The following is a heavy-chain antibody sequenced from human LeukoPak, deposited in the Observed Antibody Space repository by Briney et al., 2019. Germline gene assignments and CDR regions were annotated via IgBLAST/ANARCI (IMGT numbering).Heavy chain of an antibody. J-gene: IGHJ4*02. Sequence: GASLKVSCKASGYTFTNYHINWMRQAPGQGLEWMGWINPNTGDRGYAQKFQGRVSITSDTSISTAYMELGSPRSEDTAVYFCARTTSLTASGYDYWGQGTLVTVSS. CDR1: GYTFTNYH. CDR2: INPNTGDR. CDR3: ARTTSLTASGYDY. V-gene: IGHV1-8*03. D-gene: IGHD4-17*01.